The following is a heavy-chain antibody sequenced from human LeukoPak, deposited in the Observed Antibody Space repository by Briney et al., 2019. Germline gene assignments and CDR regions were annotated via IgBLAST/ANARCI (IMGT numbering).Heavy chain of an antibody. CDR1: GGSISISSSY. V-gene: IGHV4-39*01. Sequence: KASETLSLTCTVSGGSISISSSYWGWIRQPPGKGLEWIVSMYNSGSTYYNPSLKSRVTIFVDTSKNQFSLKLSSVTAADTAVYYCVKHTHSGYDLSHWGQGTLVTVSS. J-gene: IGHJ4*02. CDR2: MYNSGST. CDR3: VKHTHSGYDLSH. D-gene: IGHD5-12*01.